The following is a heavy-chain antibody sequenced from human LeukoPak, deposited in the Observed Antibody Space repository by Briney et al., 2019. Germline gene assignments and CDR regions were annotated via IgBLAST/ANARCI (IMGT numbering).Heavy chain of an antibody. CDR3: AKDGLYYDFWSGPDAFDI. CDR1: GFTFSSYG. D-gene: IGHD3-3*01. CDR2: IRYDGSNK. Sequence: GGSLRLSCAASGFTFSSYGMHWVRQAPGKGLEWVAFIRYDGSNKYYADSVKGRFTISRDNSKNTLYLQMNSLRAEDTAVYYCAKDGLYYDFWSGPDAFDIWGQGTMVTVSS. V-gene: IGHV3-30*02. J-gene: IGHJ3*02.